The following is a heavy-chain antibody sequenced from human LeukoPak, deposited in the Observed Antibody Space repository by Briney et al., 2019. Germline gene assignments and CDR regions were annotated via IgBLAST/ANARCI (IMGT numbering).Heavy chain of an antibody. CDR2: IFTNGDTT. Sequence: GGSLRLSCSASGFTFSTYPMHWVRQAPGKGLEYVSTIFTNGDTTSYAASVKGRFTTSRDDSKNTLYLQMSSLRPEDTAVYYCVKSPSDGLDVWGQGATVTVSS. CDR3: VKSPSDGLDV. V-gene: IGHV3-64D*09. CDR1: GFTFSTYP. J-gene: IGHJ6*02.